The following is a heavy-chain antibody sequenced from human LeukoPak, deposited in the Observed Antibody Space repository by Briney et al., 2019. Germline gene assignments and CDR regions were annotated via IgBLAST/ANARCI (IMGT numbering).Heavy chain of an antibody. V-gene: IGHV4-30-4*08. CDR3: ARATGSPYWFDP. CDR2: IYYSGST. Sequence: PSETLSLTCTVSGGSISSGEYYWSWIRQPPGKGLEWIGYIYYSGSTYYNPSLKSRVTISVDTSKNQFSLKLSSVTAADTAVYYCARATGSPYWFDPWGQGTLVTVSS. J-gene: IGHJ5*02. CDR1: GGSISSGEYY. D-gene: IGHD1-1*01.